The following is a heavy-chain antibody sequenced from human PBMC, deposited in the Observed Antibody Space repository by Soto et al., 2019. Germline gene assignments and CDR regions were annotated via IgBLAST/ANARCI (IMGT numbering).Heavy chain of an antibody. V-gene: IGHV1-2*02. CDR1: GYTFTGHY. J-gene: IGHJ4*02. CDR3: GRGRSGQIVVFY. CDR2: IGPESGAT. D-gene: IGHD5-12*01. Sequence: ASVKVSCKASGYTFTGHYIHCVVQAPEQGPEWMGGIGPESGATRYAQKFQGRVNMTRDMSITTVYMELNNLSPDDTAVYYCGRGRSGQIVVFYWGQGTPVTVSS.